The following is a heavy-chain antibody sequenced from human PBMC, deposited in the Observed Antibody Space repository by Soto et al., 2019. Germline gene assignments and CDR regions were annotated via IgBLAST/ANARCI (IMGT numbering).Heavy chain of an antibody. Sequence: GGSLRLSCEASGFTFSTYWMSWICQAPGKGLEWVGNIKPDGSQRYIVDSVQGRFTTSRDNARNSVYLQMNSLRVEDTAVHYCVRDGHSGWHFDSWGQGALVTVPS. J-gene: IGHJ4*02. CDR3: VRDGHSGWHFDS. CDR2: IKPDGSQR. D-gene: IGHD6-19*01. V-gene: IGHV3-7*01. CDR1: GFTFSTYW.